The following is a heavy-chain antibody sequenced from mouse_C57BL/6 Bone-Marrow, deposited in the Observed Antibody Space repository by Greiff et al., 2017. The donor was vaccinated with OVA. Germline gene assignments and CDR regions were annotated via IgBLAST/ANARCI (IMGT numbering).Heavy chain of an antibody. V-gene: IGHV3-5*01. J-gene: IGHJ3*01. Sequence: EVKLQESGPGLVKPSQTVFLTCTVTGISITTGNYRWSWIRQFPGNKLEWIGYIYYSGTITYNPSLTSRTTITRDTPKNQFFLEMNSLTAEDTATYYCAIYYGSSYGFAYWGQGTLVTVSA. CDR2: IYYSGTI. CDR3: AIYYGSSYGFAY. CDR1: GISITTGNYR. D-gene: IGHD1-1*01.